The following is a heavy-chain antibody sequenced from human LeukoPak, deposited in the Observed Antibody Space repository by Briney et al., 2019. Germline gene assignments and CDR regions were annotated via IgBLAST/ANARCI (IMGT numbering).Heavy chain of an antibody. CDR3: ARDDENMAAKFVSGADY. J-gene: IGHJ4*02. Sequence: ASVKVSCKASGYIFHNYGISWVRQAPGQGLKWMGWISGYNGNTNYAQKLQDRVTMTTDTSTNTAYVELRSLRSDDTAVYYCARDDENMAAKFVSGADYWGQGTLVTVSS. CDR1: GYIFHNYG. V-gene: IGHV1-18*01. D-gene: IGHD6-6*01. CDR2: ISGYNGNT.